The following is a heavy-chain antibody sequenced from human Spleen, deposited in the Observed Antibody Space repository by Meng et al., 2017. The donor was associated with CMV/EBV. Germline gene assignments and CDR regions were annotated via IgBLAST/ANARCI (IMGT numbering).Heavy chain of an antibody. J-gene: IGHJ4*02. CDR2: TYYRSKWYN. CDR3: ARDREDSSGYDY. D-gene: IGHD3-22*01. Sequence: HVQSRQSGPGLWNTSQPPSPPCACSGDSVSSNSAAWNWIRQSPSRGLEWLGRTYYRSKWYNDYAVSVKSRITINPDTSKNQFSLQLNSVTPEDTAVYYCARDREDSSGYDYWGQGTLVTVSS. V-gene: IGHV6-1*01. CDR1: GDSVSSNSAA.